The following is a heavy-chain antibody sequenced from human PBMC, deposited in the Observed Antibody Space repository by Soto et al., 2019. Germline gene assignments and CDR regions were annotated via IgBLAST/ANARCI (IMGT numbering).Heavy chain of an antibody. CDR1: GFSFRDHS. V-gene: IGHV3-48*02. J-gene: IGHJ4*02. CDR2: ISSTGNDI. Sequence: VQLMESGGGLVYPGASLRLSCETSGFSFRDHSMNWVRQAPGKGLQWVSYISSTGNDIHYADSVKGRFTVSRDNAKNPFFIQMNSLGDDDPAIYYCPSFPKGSVVTGWGQGPLVPVSS. CDR3: PSFPKGSVVTG. D-gene: IGHD2-21*02.